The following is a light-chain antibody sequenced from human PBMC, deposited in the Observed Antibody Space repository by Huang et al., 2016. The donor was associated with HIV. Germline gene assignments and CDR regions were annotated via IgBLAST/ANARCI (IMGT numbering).Light chain of an antibody. CDR3: QQSYSTPIT. Sequence: DIQMTQSPSSLSASVGDRVTITCRASQSISSYLNWYQQKPRKAPKLLIYAASSLQSGVPSSFSSSGSGTDFTLTISSLQPEDFATYYCQQSYSTPITFGQGTRLEIK. J-gene: IGKJ5*01. V-gene: IGKV1-39*01. CDR1: QSISSY. CDR2: AAS.